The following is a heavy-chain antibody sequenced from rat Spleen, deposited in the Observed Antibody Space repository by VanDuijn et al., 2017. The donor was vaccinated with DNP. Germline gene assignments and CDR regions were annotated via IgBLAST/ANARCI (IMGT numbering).Heavy chain of an antibody. Sequence: EVQLQESGPGLVKPSQSLSLTCSVTDFSITSDYWAWIRKFPSNKMEWMGYISYSGYTIYNPSLKSRISISRDTSKNQFFLHLNSLSTEDTATYYCARQGITPFAYWGQGTLVTVSS. V-gene: IGHV3-1*01. CDR3: ARQGITPFAY. D-gene: IGHD1-4*01. CDR2: ISYSGYT. J-gene: IGHJ3*01. CDR1: DFSITSDY.